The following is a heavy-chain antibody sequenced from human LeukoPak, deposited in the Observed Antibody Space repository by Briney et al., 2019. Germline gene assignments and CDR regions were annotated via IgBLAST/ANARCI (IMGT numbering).Heavy chain of an antibody. CDR2: IIQHGSEE. Sequence: GGSLRLSCAASGFTFSDCWMNWVRQAPGKGLEWVANIIQHGSEEYYLDSVKGRFTISRDNARNSLYLQMSSLRPEDTAVYYCARDFSGYSFGYEAFDIWGPGTMVTVSS. J-gene: IGHJ3*02. CDR3: ARDFSGYSFGYEAFDI. CDR1: GFTFSDCW. D-gene: IGHD5-18*01. V-gene: IGHV3-7*01.